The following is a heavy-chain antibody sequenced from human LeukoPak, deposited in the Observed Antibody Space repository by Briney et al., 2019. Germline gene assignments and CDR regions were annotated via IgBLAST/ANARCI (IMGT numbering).Heavy chain of an antibody. Sequence: GGSLRLSCAASGFTFGNYAMSWVRQAPGKGLEWVSSISGTGGSTYYADSVKGRFTISRDNSNNTLFLQMNSLRAEDTAVYYCAKVRTGHYFDYWGQGTLVTVSS. CDR1: GFTFGNYA. J-gene: IGHJ4*02. V-gene: IGHV3-23*01. CDR2: ISGTGGST. CDR3: AKVRTGHYFDY. D-gene: IGHD1-1*01.